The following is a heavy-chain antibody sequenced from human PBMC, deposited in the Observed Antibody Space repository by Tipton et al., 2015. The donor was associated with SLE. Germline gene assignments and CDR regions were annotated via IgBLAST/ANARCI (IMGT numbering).Heavy chain of an antibody. V-gene: IGHV3-15*01. J-gene: IGHJ6*02. CDR3: TKDLVATTPIYGMDV. CDR1: GFTFSNAY. Sequence: SLRLSCVASGFTFSNAYMAWVRQAPGRGLEYIGRIKSVAAGGTVHYAAPLKGRVTISRDDSKNTLYLQMNALEAEDTALYYCTKDLVATTPIYGMDVWGQGTTVTVSS. CDR2: IKSVAAGGTV. D-gene: IGHD5-12*01.